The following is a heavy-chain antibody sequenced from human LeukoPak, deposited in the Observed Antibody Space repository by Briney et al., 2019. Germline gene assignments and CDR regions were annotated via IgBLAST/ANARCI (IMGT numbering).Heavy chain of an antibody. CDR3: AKLSSTIFGVDPRYYYMDV. CDR2: ISGSGGST. Sequence: PGGSLRLSCAASGFTFSSYAMSWVRQAPGKGLEWVSAISGSGGSTYYADSVKGRFTISRDNSKNTLYLQMNSLRAEDTAVYYCAKLSSTIFGVDPRYYYMDVWGKGTTVTVSS. V-gene: IGHV3-23*01. D-gene: IGHD3-3*01. CDR1: GFTFSSYA. J-gene: IGHJ6*03.